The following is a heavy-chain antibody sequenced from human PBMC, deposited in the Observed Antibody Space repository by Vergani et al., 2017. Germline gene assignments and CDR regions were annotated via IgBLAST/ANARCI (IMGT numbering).Heavy chain of an antibody. Sequence: EVQLVESGGGLVQPGRSLRLSCTASGFTFGDYAMSWVRQAPGKGLEWVGFIRSKAYGGTTEYAASVKGRFTISRDDSKSIAYLQMNSLKTEDTAVYYCTGKAGDPPVSHWGQGTLVTVSS. J-gene: IGHJ4*02. V-gene: IGHV3-49*04. CDR3: TGKAGDPPVSH. CDR2: IRSKAYGGTT. D-gene: IGHD7-27*01. CDR1: GFTFGDYA.